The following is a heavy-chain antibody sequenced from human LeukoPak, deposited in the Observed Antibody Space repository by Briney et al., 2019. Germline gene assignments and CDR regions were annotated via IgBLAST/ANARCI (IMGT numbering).Heavy chain of an antibody. CDR3: ALGGTMIVVVKAFDI. Sequence: GASVKVSCKASGYTFTGYYMHWVRQAPGQGLEWMGWINPNSGGTNYAQKFQGRVTMTRDTSISTAYMELSRLRSDDTAVYYCALGGTMIVVVKAFDIGGQGTRVTVSS. D-gene: IGHD3-22*01. CDR2: INPNSGGT. J-gene: IGHJ3*02. V-gene: IGHV1-2*02. CDR1: GYTFTGYY.